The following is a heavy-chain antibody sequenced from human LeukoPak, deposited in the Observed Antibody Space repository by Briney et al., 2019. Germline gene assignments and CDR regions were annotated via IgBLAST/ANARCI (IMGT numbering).Heavy chain of an antibody. CDR3: AKGDYYDSSGYYYGDY. V-gene: IGHV3-21*01. J-gene: IGHJ4*02. D-gene: IGHD3-22*01. CDR2: ISSSSSYI. CDR1: GFSFGFYG. Sequence: GGSLRLSCAASGFSFGFYGLHWVRQAPGKGLEWVSSISSSSSYIYYADSVKGRFTISRDNAKNSLYLQMNSLRAEDTAVYYCAKGDYYDSSGYYYGDYWGQGTLVTVSS.